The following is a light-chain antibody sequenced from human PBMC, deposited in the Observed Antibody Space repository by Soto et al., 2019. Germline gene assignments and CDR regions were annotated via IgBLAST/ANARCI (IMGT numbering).Light chain of an antibody. Sequence: QSVLTQPASVSGSPGQSITISCTGTSSDVGAYNHVSWYQHHPGKAPKLMIYDVSNRPSGVSNRFSGSKSGYTASLTISGLLAEDEAEYYCNSHTISNTRVFGTGTKVTV. CDR2: DVS. V-gene: IGLV2-14*01. CDR1: SSDVGAYNH. J-gene: IGLJ1*01. CDR3: NSHTISNTRV.